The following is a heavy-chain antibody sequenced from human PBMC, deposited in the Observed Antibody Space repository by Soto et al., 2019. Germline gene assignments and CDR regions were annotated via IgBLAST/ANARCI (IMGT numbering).Heavy chain of an antibody. Sequence: SETLSLTCTVSGGSISSSSYYWGWIRQPPGKGLEWIGSIYYSGSTYYNPSLKSRVTISVDTSKNQFSLKLSSVTAADTAVYYCARLVVAGTEANWFDPWGQGTLVTVSS. D-gene: IGHD6-19*01. CDR3: ARLVVAGTEANWFDP. V-gene: IGHV4-39*01. J-gene: IGHJ5*02. CDR1: GGSISSSSYY. CDR2: IYYSGST.